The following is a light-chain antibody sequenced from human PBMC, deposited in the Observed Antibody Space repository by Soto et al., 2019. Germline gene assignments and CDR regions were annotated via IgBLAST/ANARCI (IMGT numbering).Light chain of an antibody. J-gene: IGKJ1*01. V-gene: IGKV3-15*01. CDR2: GAS. CDR3: HHYET. Sequence: EVVMTQSPTTLSVSPGERATLSCRASQSVTNNLAWYQQKPGQAPRLLVFGASTRATGIPARFSGSGSGTEFTLTISRLEPEDFTVYYCHHYETFGQGTKVDIK. CDR1: QSVTNN.